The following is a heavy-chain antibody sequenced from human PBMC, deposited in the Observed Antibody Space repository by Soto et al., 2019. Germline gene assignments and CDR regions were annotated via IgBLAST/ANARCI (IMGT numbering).Heavy chain of an antibody. J-gene: IGHJ4*02. V-gene: IGHV3-23*01. Sequence: GGSLRLSCASSGFPFINYAMSWVRQAPGKGLEWVSLVSATAGTTYYTDSVKGRFTISRDNSRNTVYLQMNSLRADDTAVYYCAKDRLAGGFDYWGQGTLVTVSS. CDR3: AKDRLAGGFDY. CDR2: VSATAGTT. CDR1: GFPFINYA. D-gene: IGHD3-16*01.